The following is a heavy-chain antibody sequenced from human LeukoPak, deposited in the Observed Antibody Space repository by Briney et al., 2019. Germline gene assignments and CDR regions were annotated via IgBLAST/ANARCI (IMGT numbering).Heavy chain of an antibody. V-gene: IGHV3-23*01. CDR3: AKSVHSAMVTGYFDY. J-gene: IGHJ4*02. CDR1: GFIFSSYG. CDR2: VSGGGGRTT. Sequence: GGSLRLSCAASGFIFSSYGMSWVRQAPGKGLEWVSTVSGGGGRTTYYADSVKGRFTISRDNSKNTLYLQMNSLRAEDTAVYYCAKSVHSAMVTGYFDYWGQGTLVTVSS. D-gene: IGHD5-18*01.